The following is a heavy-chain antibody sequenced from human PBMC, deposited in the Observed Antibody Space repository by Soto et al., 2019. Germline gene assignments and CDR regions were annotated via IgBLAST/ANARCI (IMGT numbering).Heavy chain of an antibody. V-gene: IGHV4-59*08. J-gene: IGHJ6*03. D-gene: IGHD2-2*01. Sequence: QVQLQESGPGLVKPSETLSLTCTVSGDSISGNSWTWIRQPPGKAMEWIGYLYDGGSSTYYNPSLESRVAFSVATSKNQFSLRVSSVTAADTAVYYCATVRSSLDFYYYYMDVWGTGATVTVSS. CDR3: ATVRSSLDFYYYYMDV. CDR2: LYDGGSST. CDR1: GDSISGNS.